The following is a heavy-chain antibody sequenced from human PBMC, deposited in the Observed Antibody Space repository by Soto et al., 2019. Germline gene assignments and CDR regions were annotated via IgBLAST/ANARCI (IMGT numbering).Heavy chain of an antibody. CDR2: IYSGGST. V-gene: IGHV3-53*01. Sequence: GGSLILSCAASGFTVSSNYMSWVRQAPGKGLEWVSVIYSGGSTYYADSVKGRFTISRDNSKNTLYLQMNSLRAEDTAVYYCARVPTTTVDIYYYYGMDVWGQGTTVTVSS. CDR3: ARVPTTTVDIYYYYGMDV. J-gene: IGHJ6*02. CDR1: GFTVSSNY. D-gene: IGHD4-17*01.